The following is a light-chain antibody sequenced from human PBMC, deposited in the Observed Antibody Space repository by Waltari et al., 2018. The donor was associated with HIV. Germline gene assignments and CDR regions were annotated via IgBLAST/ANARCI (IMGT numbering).Light chain of an antibody. CDR1: QSLVYSDGNTY. J-gene: IGKJ1*01. CDR3: MQGSHWPGT. CDR2: KVS. Sequence: VVMTQSPLSLPVTLGQPASISCGSKQSLVYSDGNTYLNWFQQRPGQSPRRLLYKVSNRDAVVPDRFTGSGSGTDFTLKISRVEAEDVGFYYCMQGSHWPGTFGQGTKVEIK. V-gene: IGKV2-30*01.